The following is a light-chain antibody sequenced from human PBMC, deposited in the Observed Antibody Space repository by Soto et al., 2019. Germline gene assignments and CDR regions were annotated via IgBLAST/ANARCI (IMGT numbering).Light chain of an antibody. Sequence: EILMTQSPATLSVSPGERATLSCGASQSVRSNLAWYQQKPGKAPRLLIYGASTRSTGIPVRLGGSGYGTEFTLTISSMQYEDFATYYCQQYNDWPRTFGQGTKVDIK. V-gene: IGKV3-15*01. CDR2: GAS. CDR1: QSVRSN. CDR3: QQYNDWPRT. J-gene: IGKJ1*01.